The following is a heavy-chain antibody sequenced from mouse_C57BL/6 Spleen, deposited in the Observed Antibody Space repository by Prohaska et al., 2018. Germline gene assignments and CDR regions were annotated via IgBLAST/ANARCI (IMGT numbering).Heavy chain of an antibody. Sequence: EVQLQQSGTVLARPGASVKMSCKTSGYTFTSYWMHWVKQRPGQGLEWIGAIYPGNSDTSYNQKCKGKDKLTAVTSASTADMELSSLTNEDSAVYYCTIAKDWFAYWGQGTLVTVSA. V-gene: IGHV1-5*01. J-gene: IGHJ3*01. D-gene: IGHD1-1*01. CDR3: TIAKDWFAY. CDR1: GYTFTSYW. CDR2: IYPGNSDT.